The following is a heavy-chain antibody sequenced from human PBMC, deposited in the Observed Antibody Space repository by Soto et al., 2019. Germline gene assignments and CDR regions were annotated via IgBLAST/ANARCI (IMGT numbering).Heavy chain of an antibody. J-gene: IGHJ4*02. CDR1: GGSISSGGYY. CDR3: ARSPEATVTAFDY. D-gene: IGHD4-17*01. Sequence: QVQLQESGPGLVKPSQTLSLTCTVSGGSISSGGYYWSWIRQHPGKGLEWIGYIYYSGSTYYNPSLKSRVTIAVDTSKSQFSLRLSSVTAADTAVYYCARSPEATVTAFDYWGQGTLVTVSS. V-gene: IGHV4-31*03. CDR2: IYYSGST.